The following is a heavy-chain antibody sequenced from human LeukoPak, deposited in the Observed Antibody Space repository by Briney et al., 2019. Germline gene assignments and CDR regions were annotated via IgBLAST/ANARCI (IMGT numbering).Heavy chain of an antibody. CDR3: ARDLIDGYSYYGMDV. J-gene: IGHJ6*02. V-gene: IGHV3-53*01. Sequence: GGSLRLSCAASGFTVSSNYLSWVRQAPGKGLEWVSVIYSGGSTYYADSVKGRFTISRDNSKNTLYLQMNSLRAEDTAVYYCARDLIDGYSYYGMDVWGQGTTVTVTS. D-gene: IGHD2-15*01. CDR1: GFTVSSNY. CDR2: IYSGGST.